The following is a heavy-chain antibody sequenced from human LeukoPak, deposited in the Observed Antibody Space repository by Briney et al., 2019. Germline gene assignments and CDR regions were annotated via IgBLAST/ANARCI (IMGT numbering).Heavy chain of an antibody. CDR3: AKVKYSYGSGIVDY. D-gene: IGHD5-18*01. CDR2: IWYDGSNK. Sequence: GGSLRLSCAASGFTFSSYGMHWVRQAPGKGLEWVAVIWYDGSNKYYADSVKGRFTISRDNSKNTLYLQMNSLRAEDTAVYYCAKVKYSYGSGIVDYWGQGTLVAVSS. V-gene: IGHV3-33*06. CDR1: GFTFSSYG. J-gene: IGHJ4*02.